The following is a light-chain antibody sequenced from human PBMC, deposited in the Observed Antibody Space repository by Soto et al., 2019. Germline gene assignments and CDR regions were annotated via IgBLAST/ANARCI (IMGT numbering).Light chain of an antibody. CDR2: DAS. J-gene: IGKJ4*01. CDR1: QRIINY. Sequence: TQSPATLSLFPGERATLSCRASQRIINYLAWYQQRPGQAPRLLIYDASSRAPGIPARFSGSGSGTDFTLTISSLEPEDVAIYYCQQRNSWPLTFGGGTKVEIK. CDR3: QQRNSWPLT. V-gene: IGKV3-11*01.